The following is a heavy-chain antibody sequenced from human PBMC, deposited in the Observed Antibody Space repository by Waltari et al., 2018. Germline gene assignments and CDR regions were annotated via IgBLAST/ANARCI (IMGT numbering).Heavy chain of an antibody. CDR3: ARGGGGDWEWFDP. D-gene: IGHD2-21*02. CDR2: IYYTGTT. CDR1: GGSISGFY. Sequence: QVQLQESGPSLLKPSETLSLICTVSGGSISGFYWSWVRQPPGKGLAWIGYIYYTGTTNVNPPLTSRLTLSVDPSKNQFSLKLRPVTAADTAFYYCARGGGGDWEWFDPRGQGTLVPVSP. J-gene: IGHJ5*02. V-gene: IGHV4-59*01.